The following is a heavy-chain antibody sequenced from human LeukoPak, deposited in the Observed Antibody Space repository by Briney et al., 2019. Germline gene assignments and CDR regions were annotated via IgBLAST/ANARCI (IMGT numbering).Heavy chain of an antibody. CDR3: ARGGIAARPGYFDY. Sequence: ASVKVSCKASGYTFTSYDINWVRQATGQGLEWMGWMNPNSGNTGYAQKFQGRVTMTRNTSISTAYMELSSLRSDDTAVYYCARGGIAARPGYFDYWGQGTLVTVSS. D-gene: IGHD6-6*01. J-gene: IGHJ4*02. CDR2: MNPNSGNT. CDR1: GYTFTSYD. V-gene: IGHV1-8*01.